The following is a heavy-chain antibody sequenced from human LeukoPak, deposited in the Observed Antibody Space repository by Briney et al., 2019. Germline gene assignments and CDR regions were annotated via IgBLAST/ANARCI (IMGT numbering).Heavy chain of an antibody. CDR2: FYYSGST. CDR1: GGSISTGSYY. V-gene: IGHV4-39*01. CDR3: ARLVGHNSYYFDY. D-gene: IGHD1-26*01. J-gene: IGHJ4*02. Sequence: PSETLSLTCTVSGGSISTGSYYWGWIHQPPGKGLEWIGSFYYSGSTYYNPSLKSRVTISVETSEIQFSLKLSSVAAADTAVYYCARLVGHNSYYFDYWGQGTLVTVSS.